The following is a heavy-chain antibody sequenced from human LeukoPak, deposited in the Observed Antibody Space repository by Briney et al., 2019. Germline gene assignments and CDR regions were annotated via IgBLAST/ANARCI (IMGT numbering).Heavy chain of an antibody. CDR1: GYTFTSYA. D-gene: IGHD6-19*01. J-gene: IGHJ4*02. CDR3: ARAPGRGGWYGYFDY. Sequence: GASVKVSCEASGYTFTSYAMHWVRQAPGQRLEWMGWINAGNGNTKYSQKFQGRVTITRDTSASTAYMELSSLRSEDTAVYYCARAPGRGGWYGYFDYWGQGTLVTVSS. CDR2: INAGNGNT. V-gene: IGHV1-3*01.